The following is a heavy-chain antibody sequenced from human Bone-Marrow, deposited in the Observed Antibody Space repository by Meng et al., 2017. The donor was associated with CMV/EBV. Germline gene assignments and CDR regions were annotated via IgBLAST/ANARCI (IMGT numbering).Heavy chain of an antibody. CDR2: IYHTGST. Sequence: SETLSLTCSVPGYSISSGYYWGWIRQPPGEGLECIGNIYHTGSTYYHPSLKSRLTISVDTSKNQFSLNLSSVTAADTAVYYCAKDRIFGEVGYFDYWGQGTLVTVSS. J-gene: IGHJ4*02. D-gene: IGHD3-3*02. V-gene: IGHV4-38-2*02. CDR1: GYSISSGYY. CDR3: AKDRIFGEVGYFDY.